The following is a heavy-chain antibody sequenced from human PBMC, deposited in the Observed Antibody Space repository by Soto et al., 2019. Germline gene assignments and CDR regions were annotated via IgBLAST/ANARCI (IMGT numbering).Heavy chain of an antibody. V-gene: IGHV1-18*01. CDR2: ISAYNGNT. J-gene: IGHJ6*02. CDR3: ARASDYDFWSGYYRTQTSLYYYGMDV. CDR1: GYTFTSYG. D-gene: IGHD3-3*01. Sequence: ASVKVSCKASGYTFTSYGISWVRQAPGQGLEWMGWISAYNGNTNYAQKLQGRVTMTTDTSTSTAYMELRSLRSDDTAVYYCARASDYDFWSGYYRTQTSLYYYGMDVWGQGTTVTVSS.